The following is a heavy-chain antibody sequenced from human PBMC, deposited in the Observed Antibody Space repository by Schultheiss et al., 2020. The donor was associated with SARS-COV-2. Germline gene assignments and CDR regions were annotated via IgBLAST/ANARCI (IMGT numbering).Heavy chain of an antibody. CDR3: ARNAGGGYCSSTSCYYYYYIDV. D-gene: IGHD2-2*01. Sequence: GGSLRLSCAASGFTFSSYSMNWVRQAPGKGLEWVSYISSSSSTIYYADSVKGRFTISRDNAKNSLYLQMNSLRAEDTAVYYCARNAGGGYCSSTSCYYYYYIDVWGKGTTVTVSS. CDR1: GFTFSSYS. V-gene: IGHV3-48*01. CDR2: ISSSSSTI. J-gene: IGHJ6*03.